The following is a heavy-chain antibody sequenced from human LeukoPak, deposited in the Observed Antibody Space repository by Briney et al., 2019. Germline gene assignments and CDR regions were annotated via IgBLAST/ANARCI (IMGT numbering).Heavy chain of an antibody. V-gene: IGHV1-18*01. Sequence: ASVTVSCTASGYTFTSYGISWVRQAPGQGLEWMGWISAYNGNTNYAQKLQGRVTMTTDTSTSTAYMELRSLRSDDTAVYYCASQYYYDSSGYYYFDYWGQGTLVTVSS. CDR1: GYTFTSYG. CDR2: ISAYNGNT. J-gene: IGHJ4*02. D-gene: IGHD3-22*01. CDR3: ASQYYYDSSGYYYFDY.